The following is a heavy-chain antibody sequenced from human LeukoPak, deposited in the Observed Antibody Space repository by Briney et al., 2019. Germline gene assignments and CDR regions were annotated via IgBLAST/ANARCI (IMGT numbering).Heavy chain of an antibody. D-gene: IGHD3-10*01. CDR2: ISGSGGST. CDR1: GFTFSSYG. Sequence: GGSLRLSCAASGFTFSSYGMSWVRQAPGKGLEWVSAISGSGGSTYYADSVKGRFTVSRDNSKDTLYLQMNSPRPEDTALYYCARDRDGTFDIWGQGTMVTVSS. J-gene: IGHJ3*02. CDR3: ARDRDGTFDI. V-gene: IGHV3-23*01.